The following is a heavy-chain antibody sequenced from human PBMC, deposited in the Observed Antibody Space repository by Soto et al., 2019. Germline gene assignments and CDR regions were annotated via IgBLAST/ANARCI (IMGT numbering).Heavy chain of an antibody. J-gene: IGHJ4*02. Sequence: SETLSLTCGVSGYSIRSDNWWGWIRQPPGRGLEWIGYIYYTGSTNFNPSFKSRVTMSVDTSNNQFSLRLSSVTALDTAMYFCARLVGYCSGGSCYSAYYFDNWGQGTLVTVSS. D-gene: IGHD2-15*01. CDR1: GYSIRSDNW. CDR2: IYYTGST. CDR3: ARLVGYCSGGSCYSAYYFDN. V-gene: IGHV4-28*06.